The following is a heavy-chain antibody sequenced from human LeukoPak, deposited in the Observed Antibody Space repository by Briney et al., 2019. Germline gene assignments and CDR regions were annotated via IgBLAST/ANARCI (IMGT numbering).Heavy chain of an antibody. CDR3: VQGWRDN. CDR1: GITFRNYW. Sequence: GGSLGLSCVASGITFRNYWMSWVRQAPGKGLEWVANINQDSSEKYYVDSVKGRFTISRDNAKNSLYLQLNTLRPEDTAVYYCVQGWRDNWGQGTLVTVSS. D-gene: IGHD2-15*01. J-gene: IGHJ4*02. CDR2: INQDSSEK. V-gene: IGHV3-7*01.